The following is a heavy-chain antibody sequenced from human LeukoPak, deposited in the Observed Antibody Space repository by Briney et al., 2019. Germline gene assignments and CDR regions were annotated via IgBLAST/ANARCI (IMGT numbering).Heavy chain of an antibody. CDR3: AREPILKLGILGYYYGMDV. J-gene: IGHJ6*02. V-gene: IGHV1-2*02. D-gene: IGHD7-27*01. CDR2: INPNSGGT. Sequence: ASVKVSCKASGYTFTGYYMHWVRQAPGQGLEWMGWINPNSGGTNYAQKFQGRVTMTRDTSISTAYMKLSRLRSDDTAVYYCAREPILKLGILGYYYGMDVWGQGTTVTVSS. CDR1: GYTFTGYY.